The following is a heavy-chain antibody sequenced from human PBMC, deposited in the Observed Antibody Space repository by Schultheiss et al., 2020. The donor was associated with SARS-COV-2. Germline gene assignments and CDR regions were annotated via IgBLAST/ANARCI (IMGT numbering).Heavy chain of an antibody. D-gene: IGHD2-2*01. J-gene: IGHJ5*02. CDR3: ARSYVVVPAANTNQWLRSHTRNWFDP. V-gene: IGHV3-49*04. CDR2: IRSKAYGGTT. Sequence: GGSLRLSCTASGFTFGDYAMSWVRQAPGKGLEWVGFIRSKAYGGTTEYAASVKGRFTISRDDSKSIAYLQMNSLRAEDTAVYYCARSYVVVPAANTNQWLRSHTRNWFDPWGQGTLVTVSS. CDR1: GFTFGDYA.